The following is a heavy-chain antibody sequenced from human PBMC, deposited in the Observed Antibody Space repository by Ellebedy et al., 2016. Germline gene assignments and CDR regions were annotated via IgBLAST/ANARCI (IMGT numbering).Heavy chain of an antibody. V-gene: IGHV5-51*01. CDR2: IYPGDSEI. CDR3: ARYRLRATAAGPPFDY. Sequence: KVSCKGSGYTFNSYWIAWVRQKPGKGLEWMGIIYPGDSEIRYSPSFQGQVTMSVDKSITTAHLQWRSLKASDSAMYCCARYRLRATAAGPPFDYWGQGTLVTVSS. J-gene: IGHJ4*02. CDR1: GYTFNSYW. D-gene: IGHD6-13*01.